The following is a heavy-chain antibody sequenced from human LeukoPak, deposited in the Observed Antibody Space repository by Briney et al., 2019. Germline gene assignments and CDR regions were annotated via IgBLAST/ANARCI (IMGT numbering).Heavy chain of an antibody. Sequence: GESLKISCKGSGYSFPSFWIGWVRQMPGKGLEWMGIIYPGDSDTRYSPSFQGQVTISADKSISTAYLQWSSLKASDTAMYYCASPGYSSSWYGGYWGQGTLVTVSS. V-gene: IGHV5-51*01. J-gene: IGHJ4*02. CDR1: GYSFPSFW. CDR2: IYPGDSDT. D-gene: IGHD6-13*01. CDR3: ASPGYSSSWYGGY.